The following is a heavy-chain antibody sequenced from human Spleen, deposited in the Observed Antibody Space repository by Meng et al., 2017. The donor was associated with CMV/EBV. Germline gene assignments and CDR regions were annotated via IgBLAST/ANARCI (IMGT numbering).Heavy chain of an antibody. CDR1: GFTFSSYE. CDR2: ISSSGSTI. CDR3: ARERGYDDRRGYYIPGLDV. V-gene: IGHV3-48*03. Sequence: GESLKISCAASGFTFSSYEMNWVRQAPGKGLEWVSYISSSGSTIYYADSVKGRFTISRDNAKNSLYLQMNSLRAEDTAVYYCARERGYDDRRGYYIPGLDVWGHGATVTVSS. D-gene: IGHD3-3*01. J-gene: IGHJ6*02.